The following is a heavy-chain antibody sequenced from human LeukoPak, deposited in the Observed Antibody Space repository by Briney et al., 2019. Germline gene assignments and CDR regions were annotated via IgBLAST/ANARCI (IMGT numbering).Heavy chain of an antibody. CDR3: GRGGWYVLA. D-gene: IGHD6-19*01. V-gene: IGHV6-1*01. J-gene: IGHJ4*02. CDR1: GDSVSSNIAA. CDR2: TYFRSKWYS. Sequence: SQTLSLTCAISGDSVSSNIAAWDWIRQSPSRGLEWLGRTYFRSKWYSDYAVSVKSRITINTDTSKNQFSLQLNSVTPEDTAVYDCGRGGWYVLAWGQGTLVTVSA.